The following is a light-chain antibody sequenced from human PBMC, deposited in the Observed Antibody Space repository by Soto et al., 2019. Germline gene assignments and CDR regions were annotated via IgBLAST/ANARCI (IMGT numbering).Light chain of an antibody. V-gene: IGKV4-1*01. Sequence: DIVMTQSPDYLAVSLGERATINCQSSQSVFYSSDNRNNLTWYQQKPGQPPKLLIYGASIRESGVPDRFSGSGSGTDFTLTISSLQPEDFASYYCQQYTSFPWTFGQGTKVEI. CDR1: QSVFYSSDNRNN. J-gene: IGKJ1*01. CDR3: QQYTSFPWT. CDR2: GAS.